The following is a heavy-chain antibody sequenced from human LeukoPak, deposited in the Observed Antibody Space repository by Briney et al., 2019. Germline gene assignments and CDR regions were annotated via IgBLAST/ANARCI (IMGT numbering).Heavy chain of an antibody. CDR3: AATVYHGLGNYYSYFDY. V-gene: IGHV4-59*08. D-gene: IGHD3-10*01. CDR1: GGSISSYY. J-gene: IGHJ4*02. CDR2: IFYSGST. Sequence: SETLSLTCTVSGGSISSYYWSWIRQPPGKGLEWIGYIFYSGSTNYNPSLNSRVTISVDTSKNQFSLKLSSVTAADTAVYYCAATVYHGLGNYYSYFDYWGQGTLVTVSS.